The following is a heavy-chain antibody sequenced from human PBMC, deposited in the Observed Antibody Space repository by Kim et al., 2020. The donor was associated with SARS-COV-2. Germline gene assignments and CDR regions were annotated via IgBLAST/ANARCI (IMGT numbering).Heavy chain of an antibody. Sequence: GGSLRLSCAASGFTFSNYAMSWVRQAPGKGLEWVSAISGSGGGTYYADSVKGRFTTSRDNSKNTLYLQMNSLRADDTAIYYCAKDQITMIRGVIGDYFDYWGQGTPVTVSS. CDR1: GFTFSNYA. J-gene: IGHJ4*02. D-gene: IGHD3-10*01. V-gene: IGHV3-23*01. CDR2: ISGSGGGT. CDR3: AKDQITMIRGVIGDYFDY.